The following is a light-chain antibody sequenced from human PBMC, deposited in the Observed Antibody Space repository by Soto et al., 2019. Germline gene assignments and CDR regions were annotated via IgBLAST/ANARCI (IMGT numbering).Light chain of an antibody. J-gene: IGLJ1*01. V-gene: IGLV2-14*01. Sequence: QSALTQPASVSGSPGQSITISCTGTSSDVGGYNLVSWYQQYPDKAPKLMIFDVNTRPSGVSNRFSGSKSGNTASLTISGLQAEDEADYYCSSYKSSSTLPYVFGTGTMLTVL. CDR3: SSYKSSSTLPYV. CDR2: DVN. CDR1: SSDVGGYNL.